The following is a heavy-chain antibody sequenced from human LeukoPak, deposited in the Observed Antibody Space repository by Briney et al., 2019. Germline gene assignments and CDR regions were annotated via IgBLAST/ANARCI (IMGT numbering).Heavy chain of an antibody. Sequence: GLEWVSVIHSGGNTYYADSVKGRFTISRDNSKNTVYLQMNSLRAEDTAVYYCARDLNSSGSYWGQGTLVTVSS. V-gene: IGHV3-53*01. J-gene: IGHJ4*02. CDR2: IHSGGNT. CDR3: ARDLNSSGSY. D-gene: IGHD3-22*01.